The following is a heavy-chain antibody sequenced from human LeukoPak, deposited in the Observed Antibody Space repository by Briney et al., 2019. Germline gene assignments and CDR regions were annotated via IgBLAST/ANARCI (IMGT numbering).Heavy chain of an antibody. Sequence: PGGYLRLSCTASGFSFSGHWMHWARQLPGKGLVWVSRISPTGSTTSYADSVKGRFTVSRDNAKNTLYLQVNNLRAEDTAVYYCARGPNSNWSGLDFWGQRTLLTVSS. D-gene: IGHD6-6*01. J-gene: IGHJ4*02. V-gene: IGHV3-74*01. CDR1: GFSFSGHW. CDR2: ISPTGSTT. CDR3: ARGPNSNWSGLDF.